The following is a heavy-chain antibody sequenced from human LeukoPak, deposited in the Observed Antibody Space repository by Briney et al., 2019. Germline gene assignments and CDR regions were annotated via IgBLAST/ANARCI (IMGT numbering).Heavy chain of an antibody. J-gene: IGHJ4*02. CDR2: ISYDGSNK. Sequence: GGSLRLSCAASGFTFSSYAMHWVRQAPGKGLEWVAVISYDGSNKYYADSVKGRFTISGDNSKNTLYLQMNSLRAEDTAVYYCARDLSYYFDYWGQGTLVTVSS. CDR3: ARDLSYYFDY. CDR1: GFTFSSYA. V-gene: IGHV3-30-3*01.